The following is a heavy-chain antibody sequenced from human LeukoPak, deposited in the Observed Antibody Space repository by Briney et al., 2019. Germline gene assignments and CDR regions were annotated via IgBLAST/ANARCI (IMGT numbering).Heavy chain of an antibody. CDR1: GDSVSSNSAA. V-gene: IGHV6-1*01. J-gene: IGHJ4*02. CDR3: ARGTMIVVVKEDY. Sequence: SQTLSLTCAISGDSVSSNSAAWNWIRQSPSRGLEWLGRTYYRSKWNNDYAVSAKSRMTINPDTSKNQFSLQLNSVTPEDTAVYYCARGTMIVVVKEDYWGQGTLVTVSS. D-gene: IGHD3-22*01. CDR2: TYYRSKWNN.